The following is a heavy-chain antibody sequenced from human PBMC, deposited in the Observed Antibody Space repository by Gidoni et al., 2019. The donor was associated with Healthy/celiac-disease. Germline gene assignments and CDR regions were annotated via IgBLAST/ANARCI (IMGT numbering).Heavy chain of an antibody. Sequence: QLQLQESGPGLVKPSETLSLTCTVSGGSISSSSYYWGWIRQPPGKGLEWIGSIYYSGSTYYNPSLKSRVTISVDTSKNQFSLKLSSVTAADTAVYYCARWARSSSSKYYFDYWGQGTLVTVSS. CDR1: GGSISSSSYY. J-gene: IGHJ4*02. CDR2: IYYSGST. D-gene: IGHD6-13*01. V-gene: IGHV4-39*01. CDR3: ARWARSSSSKYYFDY.